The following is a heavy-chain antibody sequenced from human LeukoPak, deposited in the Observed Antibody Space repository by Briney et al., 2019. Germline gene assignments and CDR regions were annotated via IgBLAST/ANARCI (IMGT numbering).Heavy chain of an antibody. J-gene: IGHJ4*02. CDR3: ARGPAAMVKGGFFYFDY. D-gene: IGHD5-18*01. Sequence: GASVKVSCKASGGTFSSYAISWVRQAPGQRLEWMGWINAGNGNTKYSQEFQGRVTITRDTSASTAYMELSSLRSEDMAVYYCARGPAAMVKGGFFYFDYWGQGTLVTVSS. CDR2: INAGNGNT. CDR1: GGTFSSYA. V-gene: IGHV1-3*03.